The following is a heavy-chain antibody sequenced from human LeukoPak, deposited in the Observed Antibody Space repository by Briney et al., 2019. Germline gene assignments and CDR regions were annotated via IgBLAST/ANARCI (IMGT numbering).Heavy chain of an antibody. D-gene: IGHD3-3*01. Sequence: GGSLRLSCAASGFTFSNYYMSWIRQTPGKGLEWVSYITSSGSYTNYADSVKGRFTISRDNAKNSLYLQMNSLSPEDTAVYYCARDGSFWRGYPYYFDYWGQGTLVTVSS. V-gene: IGHV3-11*06. CDR2: ITSSGSYT. CDR3: ARDGSFWRGYPYYFDY. J-gene: IGHJ4*02. CDR1: GFTFSNYY.